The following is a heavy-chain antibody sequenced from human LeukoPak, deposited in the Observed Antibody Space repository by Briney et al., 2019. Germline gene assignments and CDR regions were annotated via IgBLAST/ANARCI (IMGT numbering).Heavy chain of an antibody. CDR1: GFTFSNYA. D-gene: IGHD5-12*01. J-gene: IGHJ4*02. V-gene: IGHV3-23*01. CDR2: IRSSGGGGST. CDR3: ARGPSGYHNT. Sequence: GSLRLSCEASGFTFSNYAMNWVRQAPGKGLEWVSVIRSSGGGGSTYYADSVKGRFTISRDNSKNTLYLQMNSLRAEDTAVYYCARGPSGYHNTGGQGTLVTVSS.